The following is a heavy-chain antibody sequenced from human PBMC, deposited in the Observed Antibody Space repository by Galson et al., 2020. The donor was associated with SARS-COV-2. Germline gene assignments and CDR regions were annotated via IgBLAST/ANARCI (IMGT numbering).Heavy chain of an antibody. CDR1: GFTFSSYD. Sequence: GGSLRLSCAASGFTFSSYDMHWVRQATGKGLEWVSAIGTAGDTYYPGSVTGRFPISRENATNSLYLQMNSLRAGDTAVYYCARGGNDYYGSGSYFYYYYYYMDVWGKGTTVTVSS. J-gene: IGHJ6*03. CDR3: ARGGNDYYGSGSYFYYYYYYMDV. V-gene: IGHV3-13*01. D-gene: IGHD3-10*01. CDR2: IGTAGDT.